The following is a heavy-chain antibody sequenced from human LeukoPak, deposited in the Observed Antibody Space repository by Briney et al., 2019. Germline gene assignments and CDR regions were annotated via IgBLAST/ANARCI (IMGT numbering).Heavy chain of an antibody. CDR3: ASGGAVDDLFQH. V-gene: IGHV3-48*03. D-gene: IGHD3-16*01. J-gene: IGHJ1*01. Sequence: GGSLRLSCAASGFTFSSYEMNWVSQAPGKGLEWVSYISRSGSTIYYAGSVKGRFTISRDNAKNSLYLQMNSLRVEDTAVYYCASGGAVDDLFQHWGQGTLVTVSS. CDR1: GFTFSSYE. CDR2: ISRSGSTI.